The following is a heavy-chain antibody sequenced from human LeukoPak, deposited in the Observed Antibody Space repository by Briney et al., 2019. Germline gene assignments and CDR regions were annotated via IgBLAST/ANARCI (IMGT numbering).Heavy chain of an antibody. D-gene: IGHD3-3*01. Sequence: PSETLSLTCTVSGGSISSSSYYWGWIRQPPGKGLEWIGSIYYSGSTYYNPSLKSRVTISVDTSKNQFSLKLSSVTAADTAVYYCARVKRITIFGVVISNWFDPWGQGTLSPSPQ. J-gene: IGHJ5*02. CDR3: ARVKRITIFGVVISNWFDP. CDR2: IYYSGST. CDR1: GGSISSSSYY. V-gene: IGHV4-39*07.